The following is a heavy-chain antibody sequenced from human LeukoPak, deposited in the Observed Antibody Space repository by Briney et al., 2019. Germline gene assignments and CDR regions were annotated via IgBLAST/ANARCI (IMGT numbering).Heavy chain of an antibody. Sequence: SETLSLTCTVSRVSIITYFWTCIRQPPGKGLEWSGDIHDSGATNYNPSPKSRVTMSVDTSKNQFSLKLSSVPAAATAMSSCVPGARPGGYWGPGNLVTVSS. D-gene: IGHD2-8*02. CDR1: RVSIITYF. J-gene: IGHJ4*02. V-gene: IGHV4-59*01. CDR3: VPGARPGGY. CDR2: IHDSGAT.